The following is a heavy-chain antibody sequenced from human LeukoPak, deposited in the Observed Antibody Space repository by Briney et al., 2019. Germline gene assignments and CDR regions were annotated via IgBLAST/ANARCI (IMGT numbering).Heavy chain of an antibody. J-gene: IGHJ4*02. V-gene: IGHV4-59*01. CDR3: AREGHGDYLNNYFDY. CDR1: GGSISSYY. D-gene: IGHD4-17*01. Sequence: PSETLSLTCTVSGGSISSYYWSWIRQPPGKGLEWIGYIYYSWSTNYNPSLKSRVTISVDTSKNQFSLKLSSVTAADTAVYYCAREGHGDYLNNYFDYWGQGTLVTVSS. CDR2: IYYSWST.